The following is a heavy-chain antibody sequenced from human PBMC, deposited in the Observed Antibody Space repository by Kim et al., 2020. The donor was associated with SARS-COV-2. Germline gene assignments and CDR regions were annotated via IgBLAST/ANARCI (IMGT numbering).Heavy chain of an antibody. D-gene: IGHD5-18*01. CDR2: IRVSGSST. V-gene: IGHV3-23*01. Sequence: GGSLRLSCAASGFTFSSYALSWVRQAPGKGLEWVAAIRVSGSSTNYADSVKGRFTISRDNSKNTMYLQLNSLRAEDTAIYYCARETGSYGVVTENDYWGQGTLVTVSS. J-gene: IGHJ4*02. CDR1: GFTFSSYA. CDR3: ARETGSYGVVTENDY.